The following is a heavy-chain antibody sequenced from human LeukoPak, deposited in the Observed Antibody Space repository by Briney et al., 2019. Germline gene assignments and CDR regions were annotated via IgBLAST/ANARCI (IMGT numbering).Heavy chain of an antibody. D-gene: IGHD2-15*01. CDR2: INHSGST. J-gene: IGHJ5*02. CDR1: GGSISNYF. Sequence: SETLSLTCTVSGGSISNYFWSWIRQPPGKGLEWIGEINHSGSTNYNPSLKSRVTISVDKSKNQFSLKLSSVTAADTAVYYCAGENKYCSGGSCRSNWFDPWGQGTLVTVSS. V-gene: IGHV4-34*01. CDR3: AGENKYCSGGSCRSNWFDP.